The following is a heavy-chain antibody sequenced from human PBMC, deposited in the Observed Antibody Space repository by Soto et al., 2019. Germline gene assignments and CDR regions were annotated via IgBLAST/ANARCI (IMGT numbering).Heavy chain of an antibody. CDR3: ARDPETYYYDSSGYHQNDY. Sequence: QVQLVQSGAEVKKPGSSVKVSCKASGGTFSSYTISWVRQAPGQGLEWMGRIIPILGIANYAQKFQGRVTITTDKXXSXAXXELSSLRSEDTAVYYCARDPETYYYDSSGYHQNDYWGQGTLVTVSS. J-gene: IGHJ4*02. CDR2: IIPILGIA. D-gene: IGHD3-22*01. V-gene: IGHV1-69*08. CDR1: GGTFSSYT.